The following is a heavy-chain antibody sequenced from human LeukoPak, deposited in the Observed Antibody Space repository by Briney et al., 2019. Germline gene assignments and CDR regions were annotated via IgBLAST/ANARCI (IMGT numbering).Heavy chain of an antibody. J-gene: IGHJ2*01. CDR2: IRSKANSYAT. CDR3: TRPMGAGYWYFDL. D-gene: IGHD3-16*01. CDR1: GFTFSGSA. Sequence: GGSLRLPCAASGFTFSGSAMHWVRQASGKGLEWVGRIRSKANSYATAYAASVKGRFTISRDDSKNTAYLQMNSLKTEDTAVYYCTRPMGAGYWYFDLWGRGTLVTVSS. V-gene: IGHV3-73*01.